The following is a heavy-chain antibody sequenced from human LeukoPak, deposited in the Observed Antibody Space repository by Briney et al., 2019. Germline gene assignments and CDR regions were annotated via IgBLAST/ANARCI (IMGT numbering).Heavy chain of an antibody. Sequence: SEPLSLTCTVSGYSISSGYYWGWIRQPPGKGLEWIGSIYHSGSTYYNPSLRSRVTISVDTSKNQFSLKLSSVTAADTAVYYCARRGILDSFRYYYYMDVWGKGTTVTVSS. CDR1: GYSISSGYY. J-gene: IGHJ6*03. V-gene: IGHV4-38-2*02. CDR2: IYHSGST. D-gene: IGHD3-10*01. CDR3: ARRGILDSFRYYYYMDV.